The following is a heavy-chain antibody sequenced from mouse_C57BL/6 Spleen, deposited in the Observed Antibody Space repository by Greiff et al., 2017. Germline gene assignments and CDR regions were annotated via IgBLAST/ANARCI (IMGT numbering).Heavy chain of an antibody. J-gene: IGHJ2*01. CDR2: INPNSGTS. CDR3: ARSWWAYYFGY. V-gene: IGHV1-39*01. Sequence: VQLQQSGPELVKPGASVKISCKASGYSFTDYNMNWVKQSNGKSLEWIGEINPNSGTSSSNQKFKGKATLTVDKYYSTAYMQLSSLTSEDSAVYYCARSWWAYYFGYWGQGTTLTVSS. CDR1: GYSFTDYN. D-gene: IGHD1-1*02.